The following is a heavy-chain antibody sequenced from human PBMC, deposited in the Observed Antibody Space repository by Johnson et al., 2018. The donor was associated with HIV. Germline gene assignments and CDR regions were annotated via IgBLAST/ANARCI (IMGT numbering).Heavy chain of an antibody. CDR2: INQDGSEK. CDR3: ARGGLGYQNIHDPFDI. D-gene: IGHD3-16*02. CDR1: GFSFSNYW. V-gene: IGHV3-7*03. J-gene: IGHJ3*02. Sequence: VQLVESGGGLVQSGGSLRLSCVVSGFSFSNYWMTWVRQVPGKGLEWVANINQDGSEKFYVDSVKGRFTISRENARYSLYLQMNSLRAEDTALYYCARGGLGYQNIHDPFDIWGQGTMVTVSS.